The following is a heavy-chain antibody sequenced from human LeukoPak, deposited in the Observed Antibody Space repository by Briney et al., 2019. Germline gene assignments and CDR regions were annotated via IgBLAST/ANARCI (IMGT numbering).Heavy chain of an antibody. D-gene: IGHD3-10*01. CDR1: GFTVSSNY. J-gene: IGHJ6*02. V-gene: IGHV3-53*01. Sequence: GGSLRLSCAASGFTVSSNYMSWVRQAPGKGLEWVSVIYSGGSIYYADSVKGRFTISRDNSKNTLYLQMNSLRAEDTAVYYCAREKLLWFGEVLPYGMDVWGQGTTVTVSS. CDR3: AREKLLWFGEVLPYGMDV. CDR2: IYSGGSI.